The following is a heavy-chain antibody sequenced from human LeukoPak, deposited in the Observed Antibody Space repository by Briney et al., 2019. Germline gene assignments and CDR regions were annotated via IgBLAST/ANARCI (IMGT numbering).Heavy chain of an antibody. D-gene: IGHD6-13*01. Sequence: SGPALVKPTQTLTLTCTFSGFSLSTSGMCVSWIRQPPGKALEWLARIDWDDDKYYSTSLETRLTISKGTSKNQEVLTMTNMDPVDTATYYCARGRWYVDYWGQGTLVTVSS. V-gene: IGHV2-70*11. CDR1: GFSLSTSGMC. J-gene: IGHJ4*02. CDR3: ARGRWYVDY. CDR2: IDWDDDK.